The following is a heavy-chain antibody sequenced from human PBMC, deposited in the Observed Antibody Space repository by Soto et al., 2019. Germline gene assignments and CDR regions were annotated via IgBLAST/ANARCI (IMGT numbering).Heavy chain of an antibody. CDR2: MYPNNGQT. Sequence: QVQLVQSGAEVKRPGASVKVSCKASGDTFSNFDFNWVRQATGQGPEWMGWMYPNNGQTAYARTFQGRVTMPWNSATSTAYMELSSLTSEDTAVYYCATMIRGLIHWLDPWGQGTLVTVSS. CDR1: GDTFSNFD. CDR3: ATMIRGLIHWLDP. J-gene: IGHJ5*02. V-gene: IGHV1-8*01. D-gene: IGHD3-16*01.